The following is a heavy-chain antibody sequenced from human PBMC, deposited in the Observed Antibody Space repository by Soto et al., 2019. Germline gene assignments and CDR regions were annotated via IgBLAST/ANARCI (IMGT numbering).Heavy chain of an antibody. V-gene: IGHV4-39*01. D-gene: IGHD2-15*01. CDR1: GGSISSSSHY. CDR3: ARQEAYSNYFDY. CDR2: IYYSGST. J-gene: IGHJ4*02. Sequence: SETLSLTCTVSGGSISSSSHYWGWIRQPPGKGLDWIGSIYYSGSTYYNPSLKSRVTISVDTSKNQFSLKLSSVTAADTAVYYCARQEAYSNYFDYWGQGTLVTVSS.